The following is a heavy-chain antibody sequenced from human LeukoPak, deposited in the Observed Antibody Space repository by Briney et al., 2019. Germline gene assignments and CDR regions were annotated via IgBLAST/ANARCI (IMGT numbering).Heavy chain of an antibody. J-gene: IGHJ4*02. CDR3: ARDARVGSYDH. Sequence: GASVKVSCKASGYTFTSYSMNWVRQVPGQGLGWMGYISANTGNPTYAQDFTGRFVFFWDTSVTTAYLQISSLKAEDTAVYYCARDARVGSYDHWGQGTLVTVSS. D-gene: IGHD1-26*01. CDR2: ISANTGNP. CDR1: GYTFTSYS. V-gene: IGHV7-4-1*02.